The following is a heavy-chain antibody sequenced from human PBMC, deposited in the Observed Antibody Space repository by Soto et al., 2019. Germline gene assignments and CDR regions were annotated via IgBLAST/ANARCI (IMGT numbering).Heavy chain of an antibody. V-gene: IGHV3-33*01. CDR1: GFTFSSYG. CDR3: ARDGDDRDVSFDY. CDR2: IWYDGSNK. D-gene: IGHD7-27*01. J-gene: IGHJ4*02. Sequence: GGSLRLSCAASGFTFSSYGMHWVRQAPGKGLEWVAVIWYDGSNKYYADSVKGRFTISRDNSKNTLYLQMNSLRAEDTAVYYCARDGDDRDVSFDYWGQGTLVTVSS.